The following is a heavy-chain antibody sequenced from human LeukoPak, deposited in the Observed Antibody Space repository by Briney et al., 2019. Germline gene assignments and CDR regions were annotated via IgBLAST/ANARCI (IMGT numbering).Heavy chain of an antibody. D-gene: IGHD1-26*01. Sequence: ASVKVSCKASGYTXTNSYPHGVRQAPGEGLEYMGMVNPSDGNTNYAQKFQGRVTMTRDTSTSTVYMELSSLRSEDTAVYYCARESRPGAKYFDYWGQGTLVTVSS. J-gene: IGHJ4*02. CDR3: ARESRPGAKYFDY. CDR1: GYTXTNSY. V-gene: IGHV1-46*01. CDR2: VNPSDGNT.